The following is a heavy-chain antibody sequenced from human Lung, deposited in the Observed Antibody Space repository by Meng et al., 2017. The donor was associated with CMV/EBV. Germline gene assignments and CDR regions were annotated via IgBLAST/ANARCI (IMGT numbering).Heavy chain of an antibody. D-gene: IGHD2-2*02. J-gene: IGHJ6*04. CDR3: ARQSSLGYCSSTSCYSYYGMDV. CDR2: IYPGDSDT. CDR1: GYSFTSYW. V-gene: IGHV5-51*01. Sequence: GGSLRLSCKGSGYSFTSYWIGWVRQMPGKGLEWMGIIYPGDSDTRYSPSFQGQVTISADKSISTAYLQWSSLKASDTAMYYCARQSSLGYCSSTSCYSYYGMDVWGKGTTVTVSS.